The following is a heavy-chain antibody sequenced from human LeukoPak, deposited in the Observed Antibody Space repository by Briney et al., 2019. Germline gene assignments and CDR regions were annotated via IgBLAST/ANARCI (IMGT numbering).Heavy chain of an antibody. D-gene: IGHD2-15*01. Sequence: SLRLSCAPSGLTFSIYAMSWVRHAPGKWLEWVGFIRSRAYGGTTEYAASVKGRFTISRDDSKSIAYLQMNSLKTEDTAVYYCTRDPDLEYCSGGSCYYFDYWGQGTLVTVSS. J-gene: IGHJ4*02. V-gene: IGHV3-49*04. CDR1: GLTFSIYA. CDR2: IRSRAYGGTT. CDR3: TRDPDLEYCSGGSCYYFDY.